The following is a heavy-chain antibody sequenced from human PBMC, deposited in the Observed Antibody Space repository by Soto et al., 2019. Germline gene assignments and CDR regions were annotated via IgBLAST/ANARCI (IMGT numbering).Heavy chain of an antibody. Sequence: DVKLVESGGGLVQPGDSLRLSCAVSGFTFSMYSMSWVRQSPGKGLEWVAKIPQDGVDGHYADSVKGRFTISRDNGKNSLYLQLNNLRAEDTAVYYCARDHLILPAHDFFYGSDVWGRGAPVPVSS. CDR1: GFTFSMYS. D-gene: IGHD2-21*02. CDR3: ARDHLILPAHDFFYGSDV. CDR2: IPQDGVDG. J-gene: IGHJ6*02. V-gene: IGHV3-7*03.